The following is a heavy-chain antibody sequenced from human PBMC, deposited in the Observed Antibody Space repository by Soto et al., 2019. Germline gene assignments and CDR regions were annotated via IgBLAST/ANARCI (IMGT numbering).Heavy chain of an antibody. CDR2: IWFHGSNQ. D-gene: IGHD6-19*01. Sequence: QVQLVESGGGVVQPGRSLRLSCASSGFTFSNYGMHWVRQAPGKGLERVAVIWFHGSNQYYADSVKGRFTISRDNSSNPQDFQVTSLGAEDTAVYYCSRDLLGRSVWFPPYGMDVWCQGTTLTCPS. J-gene: IGHJ6*01. CDR3: SRDLLGRSVWFPPYGMDV. V-gene: IGHV3-33*01. CDR1: GFTFSNYG.